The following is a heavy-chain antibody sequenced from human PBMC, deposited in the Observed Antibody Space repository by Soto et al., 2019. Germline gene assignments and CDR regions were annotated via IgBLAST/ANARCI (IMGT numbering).Heavy chain of an antibody. CDR3: ASYVDTAMGIAYYFDY. J-gene: IGHJ4*02. Sequence: PSETLSLTCAVSGGSISSGGYSWSWIRPPPGKGLEWIGYIYHSGSTYYNPSLKSRVTISVDRSKNQFSLKLSSVTAADTAVYYCASYVDTAMGIAYYFDYWGQGTLVTVSS. D-gene: IGHD5-18*01. CDR2: IYHSGST. V-gene: IGHV4-30-2*01. CDR1: GGSISSGGYS.